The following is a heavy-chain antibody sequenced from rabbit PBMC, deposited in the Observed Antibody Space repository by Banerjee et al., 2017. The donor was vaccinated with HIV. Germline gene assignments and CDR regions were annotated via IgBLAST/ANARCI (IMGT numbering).Heavy chain of an antibody. CDR2: IDPVFGIA. Sequence: QEQLVESGGGLVQPEGSLTLTCTASGFSFSSSYYMCWVRQAPGKGLEWIGYIDPVFGIAVYASWVNGRFTISRNNAQNTVFLQMTSLTAADTATYFCVREVAGKFSLWGPGTLVTVS. CDR3: VREVAGKFSL. D-gene: IGHD4-1*01. CDR1: GFSFSSSYY. J-gene: IGHJ4*01. V-gene: IGHV1S45*01.